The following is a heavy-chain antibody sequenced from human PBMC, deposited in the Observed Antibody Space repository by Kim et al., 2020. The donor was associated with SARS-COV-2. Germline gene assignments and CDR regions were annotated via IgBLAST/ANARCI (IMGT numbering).Heavy chain of an antibody. CDR1: GFTFRNYA. CDR2: ISYDGTNK. D-gene: IGHD6-19*01. Sequence: GGSLRLSCAASGFTFRNYALHWVRQAPGKGPEWVSVISYDGTNKYYADSARGRFTITSYNSKYTLYPHMNSLRIDNTGPYDCSTDLAQWLASRYFYGMDV. J-gene: IGHJ6*01. CDR3: STDLAQWLASRYFYGMDV. V-gene: IGHV3-30-3*01.